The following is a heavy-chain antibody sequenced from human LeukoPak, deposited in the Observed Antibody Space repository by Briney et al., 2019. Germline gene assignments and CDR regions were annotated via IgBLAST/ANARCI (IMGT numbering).Heavy chain of an antibody. V-gene: IGHV3-48*03. D-gene: IGHD3-10*01. CDR1: GFTFSSYE. Sequence: GGSLRLSCAASGFTFSSYEMNWVRQAPGKGLEWVSYISSSGSTIYYADSVKGRFTISRDNAKNSLYLQMNSLRAEDTAVYYCAAGGFGELLPLLFDYWGQGTLVTVSS. CDR3: AAGGFGELLPLLFDY. J-gene: IGHJ4*02. CDR2: ISSSGSTI.